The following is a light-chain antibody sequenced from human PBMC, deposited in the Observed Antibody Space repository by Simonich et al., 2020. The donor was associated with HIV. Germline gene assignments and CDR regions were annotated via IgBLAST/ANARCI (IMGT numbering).Light chain of an antibody. CDR3: QQYYSSPRT. V-gene: IGKV4-1*01. CDR1: QCVLYSPNTKNY. J-gene: IGKJ1*01. Sequence: DIVMTQYPDSLAVSLVESATINCKSSQCVLYSPNTKNYLVWYQQKPGQPPKLLIYWASTRESGVPDRFSGSGSGTDFTLTISSLQAEDVAVYYCQQYYSSPRTFGQGTKVEIK. CDR2: WAS.